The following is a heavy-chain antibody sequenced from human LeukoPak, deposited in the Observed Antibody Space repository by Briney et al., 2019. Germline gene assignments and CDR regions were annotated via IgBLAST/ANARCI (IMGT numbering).Heavy chain of an antibody. Sequence: SETLSLTCTVSGGSISSSGFYWDWIRQPPGKGLEYLGSIYHTGGTYHNPSLKSRVTISVDTSKNQFSLKLSSVTAADTAVYYCARGSWQLGTRNFDYWGQGTLVTVSS. CDR2: IYHTGGT. V-gene: IGHV4-39*07. J-gene: IGHJ4*02. CDR1: GGSISSSGFY. D-gene: IGHD6-13*01. CDR3: ARGSWQLGTRNFDY.